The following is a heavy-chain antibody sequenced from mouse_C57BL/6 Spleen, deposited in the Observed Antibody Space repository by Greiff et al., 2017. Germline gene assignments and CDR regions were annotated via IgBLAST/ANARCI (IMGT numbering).Heavy chain of an antibody. J-gene: IGHJ3*01. Sequence: EVKLMESGGDLVKPGGSLKLSCAASGFTFSSYGMSWVRQTPDKRLEWVATISSGGSYTYSPDSVKGRFTISRDNAKNTLYLQMSSLKSEDTAMXYCARQECDYGGFAYWGQGTLVTVSA. V-gene: IGHV5-6*01. CDR2: ISSGGSYT. D-gene: IGHD2-4*01. CDR1: GFTFSSYG. CDR3: ARQECDYGGFAY.